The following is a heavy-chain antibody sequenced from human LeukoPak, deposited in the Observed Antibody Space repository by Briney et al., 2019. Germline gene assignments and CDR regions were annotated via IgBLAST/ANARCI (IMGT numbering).Heavy chain of an antibody. CDR1: GGSISSYY. D-gene: IGHD2/OR15-2a*01. CDR2: IYTSGST. J-gene: IGHJ4*02. Sequence: SETLSLTCTVSGGSISSYYWSWIRQPAGKGLEWIWRIYTSGSTNYYPSLKSRVTISVDTYTNQFSLKLSSVTAADTAVYYCARENIVTPPDYWGQGTLVTVSS. V-gene: IGHV4-4*07. CDR3: ARENIVTPPDY.